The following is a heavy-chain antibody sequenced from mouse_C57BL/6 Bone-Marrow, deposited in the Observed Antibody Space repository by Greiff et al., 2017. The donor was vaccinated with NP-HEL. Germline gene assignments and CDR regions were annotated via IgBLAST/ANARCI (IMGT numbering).Heavy chain of an antibody. CDR2: IWSGGST. J-gene: IGHJ2*01. Sequence: VHLVESGPGLVQPSQSLSITCTVSGFSLTSYGVHWVRQSPGKGLEWLGVIWSGGSTDDNAAFISRLSISKDNSKSQVFFTMNSLQADDTAIYYCARNDFPFDYWGQGTTLTVSS. V-gene: IGHV2-2*01. D-gene: IGHD2-4*01. CDR3: ARNDFPFDY. CDR1: GFSLTSYG.